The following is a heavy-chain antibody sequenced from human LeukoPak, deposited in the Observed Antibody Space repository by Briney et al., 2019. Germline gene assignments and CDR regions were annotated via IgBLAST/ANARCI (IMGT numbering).Heavy chain of an antibody. CDR2: INHSGST. Sequence: PSETLSLTCAVYGGSFSGYYWSWIRQPPGKGLEWIGEINHSGSTNYNPSLKSRVTISVDTSKNQFSLKLSSVTAADTAVYYCARVSGVLRFLEWLLFEGYFDYWGQGTLVTVSS. CDR3: ARVSGVLRFLEWLLFEGYFDY. V-gene: IGHV4-34*01. D-gene: IGHD3-3*01. CDR1: GGSFSGYY. J-gene: IGHJ4*02.